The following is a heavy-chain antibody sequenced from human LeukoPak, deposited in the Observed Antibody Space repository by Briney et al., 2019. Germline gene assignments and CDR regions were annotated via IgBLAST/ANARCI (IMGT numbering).Heavy chain of an antibody. V-gene: IGHV3-73*01. J-gene: IGHJ5*02. D-gene: IGHD6-6*01. CDR2: IRSKANSYAT. CDR3: ARARPEGGFTLRPNWFDP. Sequence: GGSLRLSCAASGFTFSGSAMHWVRQASGKGLEWVGRIRSKANSYATAYAASVKGRFTISRDDSKNTAYLQMNSLKTEDTAVYYCARARPEGGFTLRPNWFDPWGQGTLVTVSS. CDR1: GFTFSGSA.